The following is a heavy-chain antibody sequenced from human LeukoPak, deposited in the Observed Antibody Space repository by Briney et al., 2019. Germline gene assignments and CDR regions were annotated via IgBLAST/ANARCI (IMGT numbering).Heavy chain of an antibody. CDR2: ISGSGGST. CDR1: GFTFSSYA. V-gene: IGHV3-23*01. CDR3: AKVYTPSSGWFFDY. Sequence: GGSLRLSCAASGFTFSSYAMSWVRQAPGRGLEWVSVISGSGGSTYYADPVKGRFTISRDNSKNTLYLQMNSLRAEDTAVYYCAKVYTPSSGWFFDYWGQGTLVTVSS. D-gene: IGHD6-19*01. J-gene: IGHJ4*02.